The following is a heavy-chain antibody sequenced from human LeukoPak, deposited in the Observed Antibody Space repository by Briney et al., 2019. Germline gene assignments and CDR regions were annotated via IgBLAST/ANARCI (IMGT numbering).Heavy chain of an antibody. CDR1: GGTFSSYA. D-gene: IGHD5-24*01. V-gene: IGHV1-69*01. J-gene: IGHJ4*02. CDR2: IIPIFGTA. Sequence: SVKVSCKASGGTFSSYAISWVRQAPGQGLEWMRGIIPIFGTANYAQKFQGRVTITADESTSTAYMELSSLRSEDTAVYYCARVMGPRDGYNSPFDYWGQGALVTVSS. CDR3: ARVMGPRDGYNSPFDY.